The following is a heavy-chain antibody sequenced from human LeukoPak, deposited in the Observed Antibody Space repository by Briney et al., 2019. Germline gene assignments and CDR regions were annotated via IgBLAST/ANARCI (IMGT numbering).Heavy chain of an antibody. CDR1: GGSISSDYY. D-gene: IGHD1-1*01. J-gene: IGHJ4*02. V-gene: IGHV4-39*01. CDR3: TSGTQRHERGAFFDY. CDR2: MFYNGPT. Sequence: SETLSLTCAVSGGSISSDYYWGWIRQPPGKGLEFIGSMFYNGPTHYNPSLKSRVTMSVDTSKNQFSLTLGSVTDAYTAVYYCTSGTQRHERGAFFDYWGQGTLVTVSS.